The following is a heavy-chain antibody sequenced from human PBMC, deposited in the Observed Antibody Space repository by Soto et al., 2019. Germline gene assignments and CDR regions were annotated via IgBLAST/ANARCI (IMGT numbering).Heavy chain of an antibody. V-gene: IGHV4-31*03. CDR1: GGSISSGGYY. CDR3: ARTYCGGDCSWFDP. D-gene: IGHD2-21*02. J-gene: IGHJ5*02. CDR2: IYYSGST. Sequence: SETLSLTCTVSGGSISSGGYYWSWIRQHPGKGLEWIGYIYYSGSTYYNPSLKSRVTISVDRSKNQFSLKLSSVTAADTAVYYCARTYCGGDCSWFDPWGQGTLVTVSS.